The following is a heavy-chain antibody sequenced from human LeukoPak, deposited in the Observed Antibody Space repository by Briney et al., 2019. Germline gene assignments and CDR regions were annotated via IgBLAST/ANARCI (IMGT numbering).Heavy chain of an antibody. CDR3: ARAVVPAAVPYF. D-gene: IGHD2-15*01. J-gene: IGHJ4*02. CDR1: GFIFSNYW. Sequence: GGSLRLSCAGSGFIFSNYWMHWVRQAPGKGLVWVARIKPDGSSTAYADSVKGRFTLSRDNARKTLFLQMNSLRVDDTAVYYCARAVVPAAVPYFWGQGTLVTVSP. CDR2: IKPDGSST. V-gene: IGHV3-74*03.